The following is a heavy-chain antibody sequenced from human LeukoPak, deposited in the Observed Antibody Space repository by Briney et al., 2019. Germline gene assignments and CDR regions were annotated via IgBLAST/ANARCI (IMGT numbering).Heavy chain of an antibody. J-gene: IGHJ4*02. CDR2: ISSSSSTI. D-gene: IGHD2-8*01. CDR3: AREFPLIVYGEFDY. Sequence: PGGSLRLSCAASGFTFSSYSMNWVRQAPGKGLEWVSYISSSSSTIYYADSVKGRFTISRDNAKNSLYLQMNSLRAEDTAVYYCAREFPLIVYGEFDYWGQGTLVTVSS. CDR1: GFTFSSYS. V-gene: IGHV3-48*01.